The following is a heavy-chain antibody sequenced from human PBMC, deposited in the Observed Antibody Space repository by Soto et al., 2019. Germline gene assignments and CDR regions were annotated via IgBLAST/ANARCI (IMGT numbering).Heavy chain of an antibody. J-gene: IGHJ6*02. V-gene: IGHV1-46*01. D-gene: IGHD3-3*01. CDR1: GYTFTSYY. Sequence: ASVKVSCKASGYTFTSYYMHWVRQAPGQGLEWMGIINPSGGSTSYAQKFQGRVTMTRDASTSTVYMELSSLSSEDTAVYYCARGNKILEWLPNYYYYYGMDVWGQGTTVTVSS. CDR2: INPSGGST. CDR3: ARGNKILEWLPNYYYYYGMDV.